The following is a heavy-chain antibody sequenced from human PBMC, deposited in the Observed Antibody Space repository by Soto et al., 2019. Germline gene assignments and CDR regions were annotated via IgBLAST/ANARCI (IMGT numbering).Heavy chain of an antibody. V-gene: IGHV1-69*01. CDR2: IIPIFGTA. Sequence: QVQLVQSGAEVKKPGSSVKVSRKASGGTFSSYAISWVRQAPGQGLEWMGGIIPIFGTANYAQKFQGRVTITADESTSTAYMELSSLRSEDTAVYYCARVPSIAAAGGYYFDYWGQGTLVTVSS. CDR1: GGTFSSYA. J-gene: IGHJ4*02. CDR3: ARVPSIAAAGGYYFDY. D-gene: IGHD6-13*01.